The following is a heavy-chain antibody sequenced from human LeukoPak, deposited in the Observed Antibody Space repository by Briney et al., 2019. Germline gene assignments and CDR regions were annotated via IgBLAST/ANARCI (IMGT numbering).Heavy chain of an antibody. Sequence: GGSLRLSCAASGFTFSSYGMHWVRQAPGKGLEWVAAIWYDGSNKYYADSVKGRFTISRDNSKNTLYLQMNSLRAEDTAVYYCARDREGYFDYWGQGTLVTVSS. CDR3: ARDREGYFDY. J-gene: IGHJ4*02. V-gene: IGHV3-33*01. CDR1: GFTFSSYG. CDR2: IWYDGSNK.